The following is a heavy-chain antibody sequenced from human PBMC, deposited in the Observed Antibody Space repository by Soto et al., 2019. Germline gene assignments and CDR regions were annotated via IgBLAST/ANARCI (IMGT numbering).Heavy chain of an antibody. Sequence: GGSLRLSCAASGFTVSSNYMSWVRQAPGKGLEWVSVIYSGGSTYYADSVKGRFTISRDNSKNTLYLQMNSLRAEDTAVYYCARDQYCSSTSGYEGWGQGTLVTVSS. V-gene: IGHV3-66*01. D-gene: IGHD2-2*01. CDR2: IYSGGST. CDR3: ARDQYCSSTSGYEG. J-gene: IGHJ4*02. CDR1: GFTVSSNY.